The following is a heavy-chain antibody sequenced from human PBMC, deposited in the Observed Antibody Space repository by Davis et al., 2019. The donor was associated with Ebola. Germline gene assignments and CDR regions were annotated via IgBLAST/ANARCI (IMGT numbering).Heavy chain of an antibody. CDR2: ITPFNGNT. Sequence: AASVKVSCKASGYTFTYRYLHWVRQAPGQALEWMGWITPFNGNTNYAQKFQDRVTLTRDTSASTAYLELSSLRSEDTAVYYCARQLDSWGQGTLVTVST. V-gene: IGHV1-45*02. J-gene: IGHJ5*01. CDR1: GYTFTYRY. CDR3: ARQLDS.